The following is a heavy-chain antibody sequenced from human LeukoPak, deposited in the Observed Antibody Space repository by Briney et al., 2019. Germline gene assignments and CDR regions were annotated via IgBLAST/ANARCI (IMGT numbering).Heavy chain of an antibody. CDR2: MNPNSGNT. CDR3: ARAYYYGSGTYYPPDY. D-gene: IGHD3-10*01. V-gene: IGHV1-8*01. Sequence: GASVEVSCKASGYTFTDYDINWVRQATGQGLEWMGWMNPNSGNTGYAQKFQGRVTMTRNTSITTAYMELSSLRSEDTAVYYCARAYYYGSGTYYPPDYWGQGTLVTVSS. CDR1: GYTFTDYD. J-gene: IGHJ4*02.